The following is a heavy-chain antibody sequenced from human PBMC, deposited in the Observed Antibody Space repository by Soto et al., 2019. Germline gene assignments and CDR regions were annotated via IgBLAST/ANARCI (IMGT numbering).Heavy chain of an antibody. CDR1: GYIFTSYG. D-gene: IGHD3-9*01. V-gene: IGHV1-18*01. CDR3: ARDRYFDWLRVVTFDY. CDR2: ISAYNGNT. Sequence: QVQLVQSGAEVKKPGASVKVSCKASGYIFTSYGISWVRQAPGQGLEWMGWISAYNGNTNYAQKLQGRVTMTTDTSTSTAYMELRSLRSDDTAVYYCARDRYFDWLRVVTFDYWGQGTLVTVSS. J-gene: IGHJ4*02.